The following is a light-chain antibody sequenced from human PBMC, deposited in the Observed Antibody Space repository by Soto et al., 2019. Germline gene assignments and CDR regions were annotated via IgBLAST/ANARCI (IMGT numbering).Light chain of an antibody. V-gene: IGKV3-20*01. CDR1: QSVSSSY. Sequence: EIVLTQSPGTLSLSPGERATLSCRASQSVSSSYLAWYQQKPGQAPRLLIYGASSRATGIPDRFSGSGSGTDFTLTISRLXXXXXXXXXXXXXXXXPLTXGGGTKVEIK. CDR3: XXXXXXPLT. J-gene: IGKJ4*01. CDR2: GAS.